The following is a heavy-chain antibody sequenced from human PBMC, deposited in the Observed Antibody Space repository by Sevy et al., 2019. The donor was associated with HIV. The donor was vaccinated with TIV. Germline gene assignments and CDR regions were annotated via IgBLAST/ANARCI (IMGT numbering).Heavy chain of an antibody. CDR1: GGSISSYY. D-gene: IGHD5-12*01. CDR3: ARDTMAGYGGYDFDY. CDR2: IYTSGST. V-gene: IGHV4-4*07. J-gene: IGHJ4*02. Sequence: SETLSLTCTVSGGSISSYYWSWIRQPAGKGLEWIGRIYTSGSTNYNPSLKSRVTMSVDTSKNQFSLMLGSVTAADTAVYYCARDTMAGYGGYDFDYWGQGTLVTVSS.